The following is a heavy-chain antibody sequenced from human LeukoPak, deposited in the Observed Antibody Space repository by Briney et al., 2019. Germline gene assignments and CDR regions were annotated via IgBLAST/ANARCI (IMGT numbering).Heavy chain of an antibody. Sequence: ASVKVSCKASGYTFTSYGISWVRQAPGQGLEWMGWISAYNGNTNYAQKLQGRVTMTTDTSTSTAYMELRSLRSDDTAVYYCARDLRITMVRGLARFDYWGQGTLDTVSS. V-gene: IGHV1-18*04. J-gene: IGHJ4*02. CDR3: ARDLRITMVRGLARFDY. CDR2: ISAYNGNT. D-gene: IGHD3-10*01. CDR1: GYTFTSYG.